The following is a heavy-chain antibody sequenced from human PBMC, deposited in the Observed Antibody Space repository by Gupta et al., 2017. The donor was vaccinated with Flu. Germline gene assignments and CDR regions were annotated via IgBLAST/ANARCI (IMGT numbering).Heavy chain of an antibody. V-gene: IGHV3-33*01. CDR3: VRERGPFDGFDI. J-gene: IGHJ3*02. Sequence: VRQAPGKGLEWVAVIWADRNNKFYADSVKGRFTFSRDNSKNTMSLQMNSLRVEDTAVYYCVRERGPFDGFDIWGQGTMVTVSS. D-gene: IGHD3-10*01. CDR2: IWADRNNK.